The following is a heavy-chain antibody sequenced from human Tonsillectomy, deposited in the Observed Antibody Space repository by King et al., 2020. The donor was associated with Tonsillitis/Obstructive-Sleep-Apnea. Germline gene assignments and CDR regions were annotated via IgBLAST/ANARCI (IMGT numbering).Heavy chain of an antibody. CDR3: AREGYYDSSGYSYWGVFDI. CDR2: IESGGST. Sequence: VQLVESGGGLIQRGGSLRLSCAASGFTFSNRYMSWVRQAPGKGLEWISVIESGGSTHYADSVKGRFTISRDKSKNMLYLPMNSLGAEDTAVYYCAREGYYDSSGYSYWGVFDIWGQGTLVTVSS. J-gene: IGHJ3*02. D-gene: IGHD3-22*01. V-gene: IGHV3-53*01. CDR1: GFTFSNRY.